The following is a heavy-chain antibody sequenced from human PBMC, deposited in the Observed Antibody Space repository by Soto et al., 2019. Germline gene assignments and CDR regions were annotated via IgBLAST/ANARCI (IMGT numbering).Heavy chain of an antibody. CDR1: GYSFTSYW. CDR2: IYPGDSDT. J-gene: IGHJ6*02. V-gene: IGHV5-51*01. CDR3: ARTFEYSSSSRDYYGMDV. Sequence: GESLKISCKGSGYSFTSYWIGWVRQMPGKGLEWMGIIYPGDSDTRYSPSFQGQVAISADKSISTAYLQWSSLKASDTAMYYCARTFEYSSSSRDYYGMDVWGQGTTVTVSS. D-gene: IGHD6-6*01.